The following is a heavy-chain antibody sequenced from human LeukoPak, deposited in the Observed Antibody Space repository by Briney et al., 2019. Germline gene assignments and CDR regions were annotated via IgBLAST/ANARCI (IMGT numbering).Heavy chain of an antibody. D-gene: IGHD5-12*01. CDR3: ARLWGDATIFDL. CDR2: INRDGSVK. J-gene: IGHJ4*02. V-gene: IGHV3-7*01. Sequence: GGSLRLSCAASGFTFNTYWMSWVRQAPGKGLEWVANINRDGSVKYYVDSVKGRYTVSRDNAKNSLYLQTNSLRVEDTAMYYCARLWGDATIFDLWGQGTLVTVSS. CDR1: GFTFNTYW.